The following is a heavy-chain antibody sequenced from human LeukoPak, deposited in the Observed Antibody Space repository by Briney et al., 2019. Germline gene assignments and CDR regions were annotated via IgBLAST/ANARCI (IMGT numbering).Heavy chain of an antibody. CDR2: MNPNSGNT. V-gene: IGHV1-8*01. CDR3: ARGPGVGRKYHSFYP. CDR1: GYTFISYD. D-gene: IGHD2-2*02. Sequence: VASVRVSCKASGYTFISYDINWVGQAAGQGLEWMGWMNPNSGNTDYAQKFQGRATMSRITSISTAYMELSSLRSEDTAVYCCARGPGVGRKYHSFYPWGQGTLVTVSS. J-gene: IGHJ5*02.